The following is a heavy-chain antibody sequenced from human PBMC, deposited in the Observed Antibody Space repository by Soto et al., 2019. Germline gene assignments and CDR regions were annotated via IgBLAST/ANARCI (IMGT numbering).Heavy chain of an antibody. CDR3: VREGYYDSSGYYPGWLDP. CDR1: EDTLSSYA. D-gene: IGHD3-22*01. CDR2: IIPFSGTA. V-gene: IGHV1-69*06. Sequence: SVKVSCKASEDTLSSYAISWVRQAPGQGLEWMGGIIPFSGTANYAQKFQGRVTITADKSTSTAYMELSSLRSEDTAVYYCVREGYYDSSGYYPGWLDPWGQGTLVTVSS. J-gene: IGHJ5*02.